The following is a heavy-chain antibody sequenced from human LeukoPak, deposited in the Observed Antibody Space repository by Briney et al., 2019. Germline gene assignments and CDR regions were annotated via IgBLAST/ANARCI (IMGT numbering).Heavy chain of an antibody. CDR1: GFTFSSYG. CDR2: TRYDGSKK. D-gene: IGHD3-3*01. Sequence: GGSLRLSCAASGFTFSSYGMHWVRQAPGKGLEWVAFTRYDGSKKYYADSVKGRFTIARDNSKNTLYLQMNSLRAEDTAVYYCAKDYRPHDFWSGLVDYWGQGTLVTVSS. V-gene: IGHV3-30*02. CDR3: AKDYRPHDFWSGLVDY. J-gene: IGHJ4*02.